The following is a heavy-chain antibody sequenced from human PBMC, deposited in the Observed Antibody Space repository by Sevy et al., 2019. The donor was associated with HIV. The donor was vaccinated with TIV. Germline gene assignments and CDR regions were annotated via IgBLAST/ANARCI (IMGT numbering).Heavy chain of an antibody. CDR2: IRSKAYGGKT. Sequence: GGSLRLSCTASGFTFGDYAMSWFRQAPGKGLEWVGFIRSKAYGGKTEYAASVKGRFTISRDDSKSIAYLQMNSLKTEDTAVYYCTRAGITMIVVVPFDYWGQGTLVTVSS. CDR1: GFTFGDYA. J-gene: IGHJ4*02. D-gene: IGHD3-22*01. CDR3: TRAGITMIVVVPFDY. V-gene: IGHV3-49*03.